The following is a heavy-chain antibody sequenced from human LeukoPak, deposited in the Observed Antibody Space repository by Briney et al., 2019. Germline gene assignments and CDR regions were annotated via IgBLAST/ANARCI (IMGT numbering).Heavy chain of an antibody. Sequence: PGGSLRLSCAASGFTLNSNYMSWVRQAPGKGLEWVSDILSGGSTYYSASVKGRFTISRDNSKNTLYLQKNSLRAENTAVYYCASYLKYSSSGYYYYMDVWEKGTTVAVS. D-gene: IGHD6-6*01. V-gene: IGHV3-53*01. CDR1: GFTLNSNY. CDR3: ASYLKYSSSGYYYYMDV. J-gene: IGHJ6*03. CDR2: ILSGGST.